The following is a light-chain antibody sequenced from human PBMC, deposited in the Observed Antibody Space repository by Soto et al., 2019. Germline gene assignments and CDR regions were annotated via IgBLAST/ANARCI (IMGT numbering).Light chain of an antibody. Sequence: EIVLTQSPGTLSLSPGERATLSCRASQSMSISFLAWYQQKPGQAPRLLIYGASSRATGIPDTFSGSGSGTDLTLTICRLEAEDFAVYYCQQYVTSPVTCGQGTRLEIK. J-gene: IGKJ5*01. V-gene: IGKV3-20*01. CDR1: QSMSISF. CDR3: QQYVTSPVT. CDR2: GAS.